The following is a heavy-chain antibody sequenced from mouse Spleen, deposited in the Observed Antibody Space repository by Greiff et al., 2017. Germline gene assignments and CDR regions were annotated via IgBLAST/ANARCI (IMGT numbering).Heavy chain of an antibody. D-gene: IGHD1-2*01. V-gene: IGHV5-16*01. CDR1: GFTFSDYY. J-gene: IGHJ4*01. CDR2: INYDGSST. CDR3: ARERGVIHYYGYYAMDY. Sequence: EVQLMESEGGLVQPGSSMKLSCTASGFTFSDYYMAWVRQVPEKGLEWVANINYDGSSTYYLDSLKSRFIISRDNAKNILYLQMSSLKSEDTATYYCARERGVIHYYGYYAMDYWGQGTSVTVSS.